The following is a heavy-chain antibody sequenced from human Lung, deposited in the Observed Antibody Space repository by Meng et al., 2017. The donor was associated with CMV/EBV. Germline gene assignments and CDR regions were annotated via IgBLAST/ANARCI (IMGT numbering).Heavy chain of an antibody. CDR2: VHYTGDT. CDR1: GVSISNHY. V-gene: IGHV4-59*11. CDR3: ARGRGYGLDYFDY. Sequence: SETLSLTXTVPGVSISNHYWSWTRQPPGKGLEWIGYVHYTGDTNYKPSLKSRLTTSVDASKSQFSLKLSSVAAADTAVYFYARGRGYGLDYFDYWGQGTLVTVSS. D-gene: IGHD5-18*01. J-gene: IGHJ4*02.